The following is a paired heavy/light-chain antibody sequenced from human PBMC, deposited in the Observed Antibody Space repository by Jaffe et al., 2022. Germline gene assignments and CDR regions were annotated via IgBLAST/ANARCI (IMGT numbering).Light chain of an antibody. CDR3: YSTDSSGNHRV. J-gene: IGLJ2*01. Sequence: SYELTQTPSVSVSPGQTARITCSGDALPKKYAYWYQQKAGQAPVLVIYEDNKRPSGIPERFSGSSSGTMATLTISGAQVEDEADYYCYSTDSSGNHRVFGGGTKLTVL. CDR2: EDN. CDR1: ALPKKY. V-gene: IGLV3-10*01.
Heavy chain of an antibody. Sequence: EVQLLESGGGLVQPGGSLRLSCAASGFTFSSYAMTWVRQAPGKGLEWVSGISGSGGSTYYADSVKGRFTISRDNSKNTLFLQMNSLRAEDTAIYFCAKGYCTSTSCQTHSAVDYWGQGTLVTVSS. D-gene: IGHD2-2*01. V-gene: IGHV3-23*01. CDR1: GFTFSSYA. J-gene: IGHJ4*02. CDR3: AKGYCTSTSCQTHSAVDY. CDR2: ISGSGGST.